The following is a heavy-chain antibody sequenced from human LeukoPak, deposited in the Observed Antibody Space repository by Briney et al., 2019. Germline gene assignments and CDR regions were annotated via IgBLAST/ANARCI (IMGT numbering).Heavy chain of an antibody. Sequence: PSETLSLTCTVSGGSISSYYWSWIRQPPGKGLEWIGYIYYSGSTNYNPSLKSRVTISVDTSKNHFSLKLRSVTAADTAVYYCARVTEYYGSGRRHNYYYYYMDVWGKGTTVTISS. CDR3: ARVTEYYGSGRRHNYYYYYMDV. CDR2: IYYSGST. V-gene: IGHV4-59*01. D-gene: IGHD3-10*01. J-gene: IGHJ6*03. CDR1: GGSISSYY.